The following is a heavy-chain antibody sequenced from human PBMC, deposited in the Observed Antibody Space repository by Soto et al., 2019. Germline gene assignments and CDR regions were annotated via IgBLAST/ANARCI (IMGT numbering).Heavy chain of an antibody. J-gene: IGHJ6*02. V-gene: IGHV1-18*01. CDR2: ISAYNGNT. CDR1: GYTFTSYG. Sequence: ASVKVSCKASGYTFTSYGISWVRQAPGQGLEWMGWISAYNGNTNYAQKLQGRVTMTTDTSTSTAYMELRSLRSDDTAVYYCATGGYCSGGSCYEPYYYYGMDVWGQGTTVTVSS. CDR3: ATGGYCSGGSCYEPYYYYGMDV. D-gene: IGHD2-15*01.